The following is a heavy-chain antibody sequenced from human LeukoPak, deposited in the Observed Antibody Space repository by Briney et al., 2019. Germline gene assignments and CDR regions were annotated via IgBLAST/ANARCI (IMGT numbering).Heavy chain of an antibody. CDR2: IGNSGSPI. J-gene: IGHJ3*02. D-gene: IGHD1-1*01. Sequence: PGGSLRLSCAASGFTFSNYEMNLVRQAPGKGLEWISYIGNSGSPIFCADSVKGRFTISRDNAKNSLYLQMNSLRAEDTAVYYCTRGRTGDGDAFDIWGQGTMVTVSS. CDR3: TRGRTGDGDAFDI. V-gene: IGHV3-48*03. CDR1: GFTFSNYE.